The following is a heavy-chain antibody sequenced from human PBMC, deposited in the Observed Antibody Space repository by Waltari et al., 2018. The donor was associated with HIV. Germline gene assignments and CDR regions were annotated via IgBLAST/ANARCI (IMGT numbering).Heavy chain of an antibody. CDR2: STWNGGKT. Sequence: EVQLAESGGGVARPGGSLRLSCTATGFTFEDHGMSWVRQVPGKGLEWVSGSTWNGGKTGYLDAVKGRFIISRDNARSSLYLQMDSLRAEDTAFYYCARSSGEDQYFDFWGRGTLVTVSS. D-gene: IGHD6-19*01. CDR3: ARSSGEDQYFDF. J-gene: IGHJ2*01. CDR1: GFTFEDHG. V-gene: IGHV3-20*04.